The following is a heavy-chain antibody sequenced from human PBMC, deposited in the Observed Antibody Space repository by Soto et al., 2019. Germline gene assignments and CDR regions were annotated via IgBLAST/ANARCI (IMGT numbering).Heavy chain of an antibody. Sequence: LSLTCTVSGGSISSGDYYWSWIRQPPGKGLEWIGYIYYSGSTYYNPSLKSRVTISVDTSKNQFSLKLSSVTAADTAVYYCARVPVLLHWFDPWGQGTLVTVSS. D-gene: IGHD3-10*01. CDR1: GGSISSGDYY. V-gene: IGHV4-30-4*01. CDR3: ARVPVLLHWFDP. CDR2: IYYSGST. J-gene: IGHJ5*02.